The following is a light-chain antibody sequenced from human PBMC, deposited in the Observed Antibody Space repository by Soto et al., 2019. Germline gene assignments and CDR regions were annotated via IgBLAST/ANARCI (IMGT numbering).Light chain of an antibody. Sequence: DIQLTQSPAFLSTSVGDKVTITCRASQDISNHLAWYQQKPGKAPNLLVYSASTLQSGVPSRFSGSGSGTEITLTISSLQPEDFATYFCQQINSYPVTFGGGTKVEIE. CDR2: SAS. J-gene: IGKJ4*01. CDR3: QQINSYPVT. CDR1: QDISNH. V-gene: IGKV1-9*01.